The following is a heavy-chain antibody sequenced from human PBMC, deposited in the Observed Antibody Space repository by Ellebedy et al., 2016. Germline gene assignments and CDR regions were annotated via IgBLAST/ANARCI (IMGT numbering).Heavy chain of an antibody. CDR2: ISYDGSNK. D-gene: IGHD6-13*01. V-gene: IGHV3-30-3*01. CDR1: GFTFSSYA. CDR3: ARGTSSSSWYRYYYYGMDV. Sequence: GGSLRLSCAASGFTFSSYAMHWVRQAPGKGLEWVAVISYDGSNKYYADSVKGRFTISRDNSKNTLYLQMNSLRAEDTAVYYCARGTSSSSWYRYYYYGMDVWGQGTTVTVSS. J-gene: IGHJ6*02.